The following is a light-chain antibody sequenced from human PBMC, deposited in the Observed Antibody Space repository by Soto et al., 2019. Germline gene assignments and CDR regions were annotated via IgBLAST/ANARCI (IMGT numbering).Light chain of an antibody. CDR3: SSYTSSSTRVV. V-gene: IGLV2-14*01. Sequence: QSVLTQPASVSGSPGQSITISCTGTSSDVGLYNYVSWYQHHPGKAPKLMIYEVTNRPSGISNRFSDSKSGNTASLTISGLQAEDEADYYCSSYTSSSTRVVFGGGTKLTVL. CDR1: SSDVGLYNY. J-gene: IGLJ2*01. CDR2: EVT.